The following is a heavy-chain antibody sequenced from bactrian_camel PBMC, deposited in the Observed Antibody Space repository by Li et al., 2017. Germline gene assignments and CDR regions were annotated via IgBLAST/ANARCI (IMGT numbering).Heavy chain of an antibody. CDR3: AADPARHWVGWSLSPREYSI. D-gene: IGHD5*01. CDR1: GQTFSRYC. Sequence: HVQLVESGGGSVQTGGSLRLSCAISGQTFSRYCMAWFRQAPGKEREWVAHITTGGGNSLTYYADSVKGRFTISHGNAKNTAYLQMNSLKPEDTAMYYCAADPARHWVGWSLSPREYSIWGQGTQVTVS. V-gene: IGHV3S1*01. CDR2: ITTGGGNSLT. J-gene: IGHJ4*01.